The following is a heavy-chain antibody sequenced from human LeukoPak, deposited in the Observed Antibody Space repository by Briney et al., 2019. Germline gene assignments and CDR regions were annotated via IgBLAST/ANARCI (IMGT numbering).Heavy chain of an antibody. V-gene: IGHV4-59*01. D-gene: IGHD4-17*01. CDR3: AGGVHYGDYEGQYYYYMDV. CDR1: GGSISSYY. J-gene: IGHJ6*03. CDR2: IYYSGST. Sequence: SETLSLTCAVYGGSISSYYWSWIRQPPGKGLEWIGYIYYSGSTNYNPSLKSRVTISVDTSKNQFSLKLSSVTAADTAVYYCAGGVHYGDYEGQYYYYMDVWGKGTTVTVSS.